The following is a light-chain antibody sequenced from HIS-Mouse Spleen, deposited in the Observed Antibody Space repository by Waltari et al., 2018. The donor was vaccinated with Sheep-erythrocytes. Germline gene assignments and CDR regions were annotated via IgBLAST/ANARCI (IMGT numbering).Light chain of an antibody. J-gene: IGKJ4*01. CDR3: QQSYSTPPT. V-gene: IGKV1-39*01. CDR2: AAS. Sequence: DIQMTQSPSSLSASVGDRVTITCRASQSISSYLDWYQQKPGKAPKLLIYAASSLQSGVPSRFSGSRYGTDFTLTISSLQSEDFATYYCQQSYSTPPTFGGGTKVEIK. CDR1: QSISSY.